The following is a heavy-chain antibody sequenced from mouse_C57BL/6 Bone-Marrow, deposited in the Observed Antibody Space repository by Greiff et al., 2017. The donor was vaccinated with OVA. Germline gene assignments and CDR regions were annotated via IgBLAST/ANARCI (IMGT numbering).Heavy chain of an antibody. V-gene: IGHV1-50*01. D-gene: IGHD2-4*01. CDR3: ARSRDYPYYFDY. J-gene: IGHJ2*01. CDR1: GYTFTSYW. CDR2: IDPSGSYT. Sequence: VQLQQPGAELVKPGASVKLSCKASGYTFTSYWMQWVKQRPGQGLEWIGEIDPSGSYTNYNQKFKGKATLTVDTSSSTAYMQLSSLTSEDSAVYYCARSRDYPYYFDYWGQGTTLTVSS.